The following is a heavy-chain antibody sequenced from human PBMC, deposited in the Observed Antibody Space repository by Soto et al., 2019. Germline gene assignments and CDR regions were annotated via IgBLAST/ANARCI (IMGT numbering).Heavy chain of an antibody. J-gene: IGHJ4*02. D-gene: IGHD7-27*01. CDR3: ARDPKTSGGQHWAFNYFDS. V-gene: IGHV3-30-3*01. CDR1: GYTFTSYY. Sequence: SCKASGYTFTSYYMHWVRQAPGKGPEWVALISYDGTNKFYADSVKGRFTISRDNSKSTLYLQVDSLRPEDAAVYYCARDPKTSGGQHWAFNYFDSWGQGTLVTVSS. CDR2: ISYDGTNK.